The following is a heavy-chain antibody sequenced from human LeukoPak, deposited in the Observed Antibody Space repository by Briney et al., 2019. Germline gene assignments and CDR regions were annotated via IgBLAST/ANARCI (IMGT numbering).Heavy chain of an antibody. Sequence: PLGTLSLTCGVSGGSISSTNWWSWVRQPPGQGLEWIGEITLRGPTNYNPSLKSRVTMSLDKSKNPLSLNLTSVTAADTAVYYCSRESGAFSPFGYWGQGTLVT. J-gene: IGHJ4*02. CDR3: SRESGAFSPFGY. CDR2: ITLRGPT. D-gene: IGHD1-26*01. V-gene: IGHV4-4*02. CDR1: GGSISSTNW.